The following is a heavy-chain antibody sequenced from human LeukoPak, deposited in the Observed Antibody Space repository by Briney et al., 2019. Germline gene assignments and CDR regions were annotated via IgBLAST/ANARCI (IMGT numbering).Heavy chain of an antibody. CDR3: AKAGYCSGGSCYSRYNWFDP. Sequence: ASVKVSCKASGGTFSSYAISWVRQAPGQGLEWMGWISAYNGNTNYAQKLQGRVTMTTDTSTSTAYMELRSLRSDDTAVYYCAKAGYCSGGSCYSRYNWFDPWGQGTLVTVSS. CDR2: ISAYNGNT. V-gene: IGHV1-18*01. CDR1: GGTFSSYA. J-gene: IGHJ5*02. D-gene: IGHD2-15*01.